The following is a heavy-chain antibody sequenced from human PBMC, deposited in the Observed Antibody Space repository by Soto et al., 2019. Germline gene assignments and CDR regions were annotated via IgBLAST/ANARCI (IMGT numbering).Heavy chain of an antibody. CDR2: VSGSGGST. CDR1: GFAFGSYS. J-gene: IGHJ1*01. D-gene: IGHD3-22*01. CDR3: TKAHIGSFSHYDV. Sequence: EVQLVESGGDLIQPGGSLRLSCAASGFAFGSYSMTWVRQAPGKGLEWVASVSGSGGSTYYSDSVRGRFTISRDNCKNSLDPQMNYLRGADTAVSYCTKAHIGSFSHYDVCGQGTLATIAS. V-gene: IGHV3-23*04.